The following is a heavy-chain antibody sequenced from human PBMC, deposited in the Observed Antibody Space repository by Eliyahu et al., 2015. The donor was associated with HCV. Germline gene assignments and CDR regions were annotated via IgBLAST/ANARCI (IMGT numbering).Heavy chain of an antibody. CDR3: AGALRPKFGEFVPDY. V-gene: IGHV4-34*01. J-gene: IGHJ4*02. CDR2: VNHRGRT. Sequence: QVQLQQWGAGLLKPSETLSLTCAXYGGSFSGYSWSXIRQPPGKGLEWIGEVNHRGRTNYNPSLKSRVTISRDTSKSQFSLKLSSVTAADTAVYYCAGALRPKFGEFVPDYWGQGTLVTVSS. CDR1: GGSFSGYS. D-gene: IGHD3-10*01.